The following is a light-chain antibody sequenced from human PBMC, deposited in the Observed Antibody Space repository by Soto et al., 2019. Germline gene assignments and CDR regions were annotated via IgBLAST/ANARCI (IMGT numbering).Light chain of an antibody. V-gene: IGLV2-14*03. CDR2: GVT. J-gene: IGLJ1*01. Sequence: QSVLTQPTSVSESPGQSITISCTGNHNDIGTYDYVSWYQQHPGRAPRLLIHGVTTRPSGISGRFSASKSGLTASLTISGLQPEDEADYYCSSFTSNRIYVFGPGTKV. CDR1: HNDIGTYDY. CDR3: SSFTSNRIYV.